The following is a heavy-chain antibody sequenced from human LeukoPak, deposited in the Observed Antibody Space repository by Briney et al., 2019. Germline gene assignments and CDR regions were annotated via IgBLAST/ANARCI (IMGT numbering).Heavy chain of an antibody. Sequence: SETLSLTCTVSGGSISSYYWSWIRQPPGKGLEWIGYIYYSGSTNYNPSLKSRVTISVDTSKNQFSLKLSSVTAADTAVYYCARVKAVGGNFRYYYGMDVWGQGTTVTVSS. CDR1: GGSISSYY. CDR3: ARVKAVGGNFRYYYGMDV. D-gene: IGHD6-19*01. CDR2: IYYSGST. J-gene: IGHJ6*02. V-gene: IGHV4-59*01.